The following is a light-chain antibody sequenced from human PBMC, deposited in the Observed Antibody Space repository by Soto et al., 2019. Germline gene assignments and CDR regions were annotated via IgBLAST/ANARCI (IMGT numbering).Light chain of an antibody. V-gene: IGKV1-5*01. CDR3: QQYNSYSQT. Sequence: DIQMTQSPSTLSASVGDRVTITCRASQSISSWLAWYQQKTGKAHKLLIYDASSLESGVPSRFSGSGSGTEFTLTISSLQPDDFATYYCQQYNSYSQTFGQGTKVDIK. CDR1: QSISSW. J-gene: IGKJ1*01. CDR2: DAS.